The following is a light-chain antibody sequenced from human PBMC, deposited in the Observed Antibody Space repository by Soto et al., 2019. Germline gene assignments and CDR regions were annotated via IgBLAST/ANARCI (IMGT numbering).Light chain of an antibody. V-gene: IGLV2-14*01. Sequence: QSALTQPASVSGSPGQSITISCTGTSSDVGGYNYVSWYQQHPGKAPKLMIYDVSNRPSGVYNRFSGSKSGNTASLTISGLQAEDEADYYCSSYTSSRTLLYVFGTGTKVTVL. CDR3: SSYTSSRTLLYV. CDR1: SSDVGGYNY. CDR2: DVS. J-gene: IGLJ1*01.